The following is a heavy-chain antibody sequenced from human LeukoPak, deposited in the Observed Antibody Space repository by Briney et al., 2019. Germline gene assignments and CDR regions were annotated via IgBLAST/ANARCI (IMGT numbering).Heavy chain of an antibody. CDR3: ARVRLHLTGYYREVKHLDI. V-gene: IGHV4-34*01. D-gene: IGHD3-9*01. Sequence: SETLSLTCAVYGGSFSGYYWSWIRQPPGKGREWIGEINHSGSTNYNPPLKSRVTISVDTSKNQFSLKLSSVTAADTAVYYCARVRLHLTGYYREVKHLDIWGQGTMVTVSS. CDR2: INHSGST. CDR1: GGSFSGYY. J-gene: IGHJ3*02.